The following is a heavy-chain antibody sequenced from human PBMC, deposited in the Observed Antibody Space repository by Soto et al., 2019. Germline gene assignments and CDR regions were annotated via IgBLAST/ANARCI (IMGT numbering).Heavy chain of an antibody. J-gene: IGHJ4*02. CDR2: VYFSEST. Sequence: QVQLQESGPGLVKPSETLSLTCTVSGDSISSYYWNWIRQPPGKGLEWIGYVYFSESTNYNPSLKSRVTISIDTSKNQFSLRLSSVTAADTAVYYCARLYTGTHFDCWGQGALVTVSS. V-gene: IGHV4-59*08. CDR1: GDSISSYY. CDR3: ARLYTGTHFDC. D-gene: IGHD1-26*01.